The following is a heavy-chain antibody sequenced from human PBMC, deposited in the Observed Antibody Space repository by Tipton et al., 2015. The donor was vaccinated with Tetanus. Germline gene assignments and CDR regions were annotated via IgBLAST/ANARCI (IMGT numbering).Heavy chain of an antibody. CDR3: ARASYSSGWGSGPKYYFDY. V-gene: IGHV4-59*01. Sequence: TLSLTCTVSGGSISSYYWSWIRQLPGKGLEWIGYIYYSGSTNYNPSLKSRVTISVDTSKNQFSLKLSSVTAADTAVYYCARASYSSGWGSGPKYYFDYWGQGTLVTVSS. CDR1: GGSISSYY. CDR2: IYYSGST. D-gene: IGHD6-19*01. J-gene: IGHJ4*02.